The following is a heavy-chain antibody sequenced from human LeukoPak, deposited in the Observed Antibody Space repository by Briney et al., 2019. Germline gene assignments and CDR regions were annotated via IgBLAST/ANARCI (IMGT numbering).Heavy chain of an antibody. V-gene: IGHV3-7*01. Sequence: GGSLRLSCAASGFTFSSYWMTWVRQAPGKGLEWVANIKQDGSEKYYVDSVKGRFTISRDNGKNSLYLQMNSLRVEDTAFYYCARDLAYSRLDYWGQGMLVTVSS. J-gene: IGHJ4*02. D-gene: IGHD5-18*01. CDR2: IKQDGSEK. CDR1: GFTFSSYW. CDR3: ARDLAYSRLDY.